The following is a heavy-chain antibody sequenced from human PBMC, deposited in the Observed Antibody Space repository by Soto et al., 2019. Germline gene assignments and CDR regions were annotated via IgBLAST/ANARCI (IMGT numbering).Heavy chain of an antibody. V-gene: IGHV4-34*01. CDR3: ARGKLGYDFWSGYYVIEYFDY. D-gene: IGHD3-3*01. CDR2: INHSGST. J-gene: IGHJ4*02. CDR1: GGSFSGYY. Sequence: LSLTCAVYGGSFSGYYWSWIRQPPGKGLEWIGEINHSGSTNYNPSLKSRVTISVDTSKNQFSLKLSSVTAADTAVYYCARGKLGYDFWSGYYVIEYFDYWGQGTLVTV.